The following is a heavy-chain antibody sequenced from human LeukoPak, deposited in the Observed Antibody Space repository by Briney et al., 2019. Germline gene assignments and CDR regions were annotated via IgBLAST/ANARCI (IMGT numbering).Heavy chain of an antibody. CDR3: ARGNLNSYGFYYFDY. V-gene: IGHV4-59*01. CDR2: IYYSGST. Sequence: SETLSLTCTVSGGSISSYYWSWIRQPPGKGLEWIGYIYYSGSTNYNPSLKSRVTISVDTSKNQFSLKLSSVTAADTAVYYCARGNLNSYGFYYFDYWGQGTLVTVSS. CDR1: GGSISSYY. J-gene: IGHJ4*02. D-gene: IGHD5-18*01.